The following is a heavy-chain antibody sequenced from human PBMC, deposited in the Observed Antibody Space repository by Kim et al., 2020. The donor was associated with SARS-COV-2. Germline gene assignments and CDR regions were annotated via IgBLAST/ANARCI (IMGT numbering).Heavy chain of an antibody. D-gene: IGHD3-3*01. CDR3: ARERTRITIFGVVHRYAIDI. Sequence: GGSLRLSCAASGFTFSDYYMSWIRQAPGKGLEWVSYISSSGSTIYYADSVKGRFTISRDNAKNSLYLQMNSLRAEDTAVYYCARERTRITIFGVVHRYAIDIWGQGTTVTVSS. CDR2: ISSSGSTI. V-gene: IGHV3-11*01. J-gene: IGHJ6*02. CDR1: GFTFSDYY.